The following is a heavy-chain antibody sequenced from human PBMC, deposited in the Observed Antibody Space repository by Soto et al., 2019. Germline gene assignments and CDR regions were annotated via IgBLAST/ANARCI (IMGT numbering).Heavy chain of an antibody. D-gene: IGHD3-22*01. CDR1: GFTFSSYA. J-gene: IGHJ4*02. V-gene: IGHV3-23*01. Sequence: EVQLLESGGGLVQPGGSLRLSCAASGFTFSSYAMSWVRQAPEKGLEWASTISGSGGSTYYADSVKGRFTISRDNSKNTLYLKFNSLRAEDTAVYYCAKAPPYYYDSSGYYYFDYWGQGTLVTVSS. CDR3: AKAPPYYYDSSGYYYFDY. CDR2: ISGSGGST.